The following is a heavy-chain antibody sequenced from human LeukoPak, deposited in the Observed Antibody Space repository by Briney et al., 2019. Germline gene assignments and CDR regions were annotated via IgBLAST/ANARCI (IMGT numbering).Heavy chain of an antibody. CDR2: ISSSSSTI. V-gene: IGHV3-48*01. D-gene: IGHD2-15*01. J-gene: IGHJ6*02. CDR1: GFTFSSYS. CDR3: ASHPQFGGRRYYYGMDV. Sequence: GGSLRLSCAASGFTFSSYSMNWVRQAPGKGLEWVSYISSSSSTIYYADSVKGRFTISRDNAKNSLYLQMNSLRAEDTAGYYCASHPQFGGRRYYYGMDVWGQGTTVTVSS.